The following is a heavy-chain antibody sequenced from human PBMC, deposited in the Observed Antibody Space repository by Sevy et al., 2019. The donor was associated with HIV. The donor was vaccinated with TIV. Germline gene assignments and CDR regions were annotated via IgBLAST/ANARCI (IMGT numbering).Heavy chain of an antibody. D-gene: IGHD3-22*01. CDR1: GGSISSGGYS. V-gene: IGHV4-30-2*01. CDR2: IYHSGSI. CDR3: ARDSSGYFDY. J-gene: IGHJ4*02. Sequence: SETLSLTCAVSGGSISSGGYSWSWIRQPPGKGLEWIGYIYHSGSIYYNPSLKSRVTISVDRSKNQFSLKLSSVTAADTAVYYCARDSSGYFDYWGQGTLVTVSS.